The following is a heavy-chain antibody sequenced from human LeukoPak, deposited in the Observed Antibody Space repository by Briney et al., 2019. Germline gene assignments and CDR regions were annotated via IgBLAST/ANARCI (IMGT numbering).Heavy chain of an antibody. J-gene: IGHJ4*02. Sequence: GRSLRLSCAASGFTFSSYGMHWVRQAPGKGLEWVAVIWYDGSNKYYADSVKGRFTISRDNSKNTLYLQMNSLRAEDTAVYYCAKSEVTTMPPDYWGQGTLVTVSS. D-gene: IGHD5-18*01. CDR3: AKSEVTTMPPDY. CDR1: GFTFSSYG. V-gene: IGHV3-33*06. CDR2: IWYDGSNK.